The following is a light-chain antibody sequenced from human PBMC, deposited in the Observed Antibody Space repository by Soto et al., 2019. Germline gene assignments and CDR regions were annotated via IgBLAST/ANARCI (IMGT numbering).Light chain of an antibody. V-gene: IGKV3-20*01. CDR1: QSVSGNC. Sequence: EIVLTQSPGTLSLSPGERATLSCRASQSVSGNCLAWYQHKPGQAPRLLIYSASNRATDIPDRFSGSGSATDFTLAISSLEPEDFAVYYCRQYCTSPQTVGPGTKVDI. J-gene: IGKJ3*01. CDR2: SAS. CDR3: RQYCTSPQT.